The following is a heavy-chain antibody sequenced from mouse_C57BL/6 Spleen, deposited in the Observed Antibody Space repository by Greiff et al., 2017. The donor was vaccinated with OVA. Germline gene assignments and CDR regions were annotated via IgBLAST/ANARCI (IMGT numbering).Heavy chain of an antibody. CDR3: ARWDGYYEGAWFAY. J-gene: IGHJ3*01. D-gene: IGHD2-3*01. CDR1: GYTFTSYW. Sequence: QVQLQQPGAELVRPGSSVKLSCKASGYTFTSYWMDWVKQRPGQGLEWIGNIYPSDSETHYNQKFKDKATLTVDKSSSTAYMQLSSLTSEDSAVYYCARWDGYYEGAWFAYWGQGTLVTVSA. V-gene: IGHV1-61*01. CDR2: IYPSDSET.